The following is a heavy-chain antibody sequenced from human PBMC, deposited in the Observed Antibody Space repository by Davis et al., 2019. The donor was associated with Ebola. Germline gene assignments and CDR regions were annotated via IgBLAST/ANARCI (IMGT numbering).Heavy chain of an antibody. V-gene: IGHV3-11*06. J-gene: IGHJ3*02. CDR3: ARGRPSAFDI. Sequence: PGGSLRLSCAASGFTFSDNYMSWIRQAPGKGLEWVSYISSSRSYTNHADSVKGRFTISRDNAKNSLYLQMNSLRVEDTAVYYCARGRPSAFDIWGQGTMVTVSS. CDR1: GFTFSDNY. CDR2: ISSSRSYT.